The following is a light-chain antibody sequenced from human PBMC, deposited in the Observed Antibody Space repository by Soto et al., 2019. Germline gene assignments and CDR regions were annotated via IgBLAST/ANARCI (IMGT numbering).Light chain of an antibody. Sequence: QSVLTQPPSASRSPGQSVTTSCTGTSSDVGGYNYVSWYQQHPGKAPKLMIYDVSKRPSGVPDRFSGSKSGNTASLTVSGLQAEDEADYYCSSYAGSNNLVFGTGTKVTVL. J-gene: IGLJ1*01. CDR1: SSDVGGYNY. V-gene: IGLV2-8*02. CDR3: SSYAGSNNLV. CDR2: DVS.